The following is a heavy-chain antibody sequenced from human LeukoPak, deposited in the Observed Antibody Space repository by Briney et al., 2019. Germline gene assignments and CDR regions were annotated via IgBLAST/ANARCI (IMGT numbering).Heavy chain of an antibody. CDR3: ARAVPDYDILAGYLAPIDAFDI. J-gene: IGHJ3*02. CDR1: GGSIGSYY. CDR2: IYYSGST. Sequence: SETVSLTCTVSGGSIGSYYWSWLRQPPGKGLEWIGYIYYSGSTNYNPSLKSRVTISVDTSKNQFSLKLSSVTAADTAVYYCARAVPDYDILAGYLAPIDAFDIWGQGTMVTVSS. V-gene: IGHV4-59*01. D-gene: IGHD3-9*01.